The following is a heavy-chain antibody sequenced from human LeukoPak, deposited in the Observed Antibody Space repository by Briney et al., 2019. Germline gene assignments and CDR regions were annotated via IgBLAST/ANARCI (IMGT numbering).Heavy chain of an antibody. Sequence: PGGSLRLSCAASGFTFSNYAMSWVRQAPGKGLEWVSSISGSDGNTYYADSVKGRFTISRDNSKNTLYLHMNSLRAEDTAVYYCAKDRSTAVTPRGNWFDPWGQGTLVTVSS. CDR1: GFTFSNYA. CDR3: AKDRSTAVTPRGNWFDP. D-gene: IGHD4-23*01. J-gene: IGHJ5*02. CDR2: ISGSDGNT. V-gene: IGHV3-23*01.